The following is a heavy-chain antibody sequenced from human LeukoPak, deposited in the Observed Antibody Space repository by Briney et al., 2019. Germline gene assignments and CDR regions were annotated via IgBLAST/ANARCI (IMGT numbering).Heavy chain of an antibody. CDR2: MNPNSGNT. CDR1: GYPFTSYD. J-gene: IGHJ4*02. Sequence: ASVKVSCKASGYPFTSYDINWVRQATGQGLEWMGWMNPNSGNTGYAQKFQGRVTMTRNTSISTAYMELSSLRAEDTALYYCAKSGYFDWFGPFDYWGQGTLVTVSS. V-gene: IGHV1-8*01. CDR3: AKSGYFDWFGPFDY. D-gene: IGHD3-9*01.